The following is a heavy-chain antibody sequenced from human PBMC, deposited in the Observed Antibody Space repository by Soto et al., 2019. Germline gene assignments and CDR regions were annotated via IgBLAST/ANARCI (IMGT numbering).Heavy chain of an antibody. Sequence: QVQLVQSGAEVKKPGSSVKVSCKASGGTFSSYAISWVRQAPGQGLEWMGGIIPIFGTANYAQKFQGRVTITAYESTSTAYMELSSLRAEDTAVYYCAREVVVAATGWFDPWGQGTRVTVSS. V-gene: IGHV1-69*12. D-gene: IGHD2-15*01. CDR2: IIPIFGTA. J-gene: IGHJ5*02. CDR1: GGTFSSYA. CDR3: AREVVVAATGWFDP.